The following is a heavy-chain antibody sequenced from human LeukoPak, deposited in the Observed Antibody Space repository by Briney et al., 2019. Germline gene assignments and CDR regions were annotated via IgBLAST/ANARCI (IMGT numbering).Heavy chain of an antibody. Sequence: ASVKVSCKASGYTFTSYGISWVRQAPGQGLEWMGWISVYNGNTNYAQKLQGRVTMTTDTSTSTAYMELRSLRSDDTAVYYCARDFPVAGTENWFDPWGQGTLVTVSS. V-gene: IGHV1-18*01. J-gene: IGHJ5*02. CDR1: GYTFTSYG. D-gene: IGHD6-19*01. CDR2: ISVYNGNT. CDR3: ARDFPVAGTENWFDP.